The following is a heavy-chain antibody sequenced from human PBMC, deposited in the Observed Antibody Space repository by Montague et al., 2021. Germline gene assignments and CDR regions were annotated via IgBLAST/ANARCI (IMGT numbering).Heavy chain of an antibody. J-gene: IGHJ4*02. CDR3: AKNRAATGRISFDF. Sequence: SLRLSCAASGFTFSGYAMSWVRQAPGKGLEWVSGTNATGGGTFYADSVKGRFIISRDNSKNTLFLQMNSLGADDTAVYYCAKNRAATGRISFDFWGQGTLVTVSS. D-gene: IGHD6-13*01. CDR1: GFTFSGYA. V-gene: IGHV3-23*01. CDR2: TNATGGGT.